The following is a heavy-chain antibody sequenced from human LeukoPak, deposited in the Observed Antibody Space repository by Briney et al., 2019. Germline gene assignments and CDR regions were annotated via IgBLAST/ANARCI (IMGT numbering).Heavy chain of an antibody. V-gene: IGHV1-2*02. CDR3: ARGEGCSSTRCYYYYYMDV. CDR2: INPNSGGT. D-gene: IGHD2-2*01. Sequence: ASVKVSCKASGYTFTGYYMHWVRQAPGQGLEWMGWINPNSGGTNYAQEFQGRVTMTRDTSINTAYIELNRLRSDDTAVYYCARGEGCSSTRCYYYYYMDVWGKGTTVTVSS. J-gene: IGHJ6*03. CDR1: GYTFTGYY.